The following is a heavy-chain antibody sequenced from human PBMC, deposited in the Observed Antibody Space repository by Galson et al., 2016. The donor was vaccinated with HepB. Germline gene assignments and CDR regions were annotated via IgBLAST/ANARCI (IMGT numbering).Heavy chain of an antibody. CDR1: GGTFSNYA. Sequence: SVKVSCKASGGTFSNYAISWVRQAPGQGLEWMGGIIPIFGAANYAQKFQGRVTITADESTSIAYMELSSLRSEDTAVYYCARKVVAAPYYYYGMDVWGQGTTVTVSS. J-gene: IGHJ6*02. CDR3: ARKVVAAPYYYYGMDV. D-gene: IGHD2-15*01. V-gene: IGHV1-69*13. CDR2: IIPIFGAA.